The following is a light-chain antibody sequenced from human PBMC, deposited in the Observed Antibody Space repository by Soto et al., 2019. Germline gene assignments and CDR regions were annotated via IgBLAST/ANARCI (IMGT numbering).Light chain of an antibody. CDR2: GAS. Sequence: EIVLTQSPGTLSLSPGERATLSCRASQSVSGSYLAWYQQKPGQDPRLLIYGASSMATGIPERFSGSGSGTDFTLTTSRLEPEDVAVYYCLHYCSSPLTFGRGTKVEI. J-gene: IGKJ4*01. CDR3: LHYCSSPLT. V-gene: IGKV3-20*01. CDR1: QSVSGSY.